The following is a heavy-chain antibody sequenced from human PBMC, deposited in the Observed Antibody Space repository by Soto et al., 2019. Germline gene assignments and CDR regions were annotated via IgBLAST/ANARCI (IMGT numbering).Heavy chain of an antibody. V-gene: IGHV4-31*03. J-gene: IGHJ5*02. CDR1: GGSISSGGYY. CDR3: AREPRA. Sequence: QVQLQESGPGLVKPSQTLSLTCTVSGGSISSGGYYWSWIRQHPGKGLEWIGHIYYSGSTYYNPSLXSXXTISVDTSKNQFSLKLSSVTAADTAMDSCAREPRAWGQGTLVTVSS. CDR2: IYYSGST.